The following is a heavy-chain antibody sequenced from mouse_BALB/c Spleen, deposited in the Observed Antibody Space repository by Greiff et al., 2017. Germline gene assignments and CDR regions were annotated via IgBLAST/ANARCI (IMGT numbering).Heavy chain of an antibody. CDR2: ISYSGST. CDR3: ARGTTVVARDWYFDV. J-gene: IGHJ1*01. Sequence: EVKLVESGPGLVKPSQSLSLTCTVTGYSITSDYAWNWIRQFPGNKLEWMGYISYSGSTSYNPTLKSRISITRDTSKNQFFLQLNSVTTEDTATYYCARGTTVVARDWYFDVWGAGTTVTVSS. CDR1: GYSITSDYA. V-gene: IGHV3-2*02. D-gene: IGHD1-1*01.